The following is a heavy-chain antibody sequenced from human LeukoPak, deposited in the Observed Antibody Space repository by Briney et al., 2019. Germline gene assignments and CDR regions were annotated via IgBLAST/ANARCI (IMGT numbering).Heavy chain of an antibody. V-gene: IGHV1-2*02. CDR1: GYTFTGYY. CDR2: INPNSGGT. Sequence: ASVKASCKASGYTFTGYYMHWVRQAPGQGLEWMGWINPNSGGTNYAQKFQGRVTMTRDTSISTAYMELSRLRSDDTAVYYCARVHRGSYPSDYWGQGTLVTVSS. CDR3: ARVHRGSYPSDY. D-gene: IGHD1-26*01. J-gene: IGHJ4*02.